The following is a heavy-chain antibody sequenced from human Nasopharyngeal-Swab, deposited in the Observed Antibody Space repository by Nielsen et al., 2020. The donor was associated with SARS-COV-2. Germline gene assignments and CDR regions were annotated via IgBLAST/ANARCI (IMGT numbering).Heavy chain of an antibody. V-gene: IGHV1-69*13. CDR3: ARRRKPGGYYYGMDV. CDR1: GGTFSSYA. D-gene: IGHD1-14*01. J-gene: IGHJ6*02. CDR2: IIPIFGTA. Sequence: SVKVSCKASGGTFSSYAISWVRQAPGQGLEWMGGIIPIFGTANYAQKFQGRVTITADESTSTAYMELSSLRSEDTAVYYCARRRKPGGYYYGMDVWGQGTTVTVSS.